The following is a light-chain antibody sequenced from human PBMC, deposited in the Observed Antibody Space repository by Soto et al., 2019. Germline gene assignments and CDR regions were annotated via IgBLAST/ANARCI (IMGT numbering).Light chain of an antibody. CDR3: QHYNTYPYT. V-gene: IGKV1-5*01. Sequence: DIQMTQSPSTLSASVGDRVTITCRASQRISSWLAWYQQKPGRAPKLLIYHVSNLQSGVASRFSGSGSGTEFTLTISSLQPDDFATYCCQHYNTYPYTFGQGTKLEIK. J-gene: IGKJ2*01. CDR1: QRISSW. CDR2: HVS.